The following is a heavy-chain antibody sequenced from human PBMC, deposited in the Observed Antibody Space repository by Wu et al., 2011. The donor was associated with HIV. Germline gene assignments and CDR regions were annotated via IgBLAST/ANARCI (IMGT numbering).Heavy chain of an antibody. J-gene: IGHJ4*02. CDR1: RHLEEIC. CDR2: SIPVFETA. Sequence: SGAEVKKPGSSVKSPAGFWRHLEEICLQLVRQAPGQGLEWMGGSIPVFETANYAQKFQGRVTITADKSTSTAYMGLSSLTSEDTAVYFCARNIGGDEDCWGQGTLVTVSS. CDR3: ARNIGGDEDC. D-gene: IGHD2-21*01. V-gene: IGHV1-69*06.